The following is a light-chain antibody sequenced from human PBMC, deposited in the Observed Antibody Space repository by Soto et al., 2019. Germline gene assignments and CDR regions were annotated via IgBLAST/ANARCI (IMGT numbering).Light chain of an antibody. CDR1: SSNIGSHT. V-gene: IGLV1-44*01. CDR2: SNN. J-gene: IGLJ1*01. Sequence: QSVLTQPPSASGTPGQRVTLSCAGSSSNIGSHTVNWYQQLPGTAPKLLIYSNNQRPSGVPDRFSGSKSGTSASLAIGGLQSEDEADYYCAAWDDSLNGAYVFGTGTKLTVL. CDR3: AAWDDSLNGAYV.